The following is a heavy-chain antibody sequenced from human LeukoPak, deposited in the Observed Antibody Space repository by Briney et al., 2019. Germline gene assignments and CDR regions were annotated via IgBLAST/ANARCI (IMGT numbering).Heavy chain of an antibody. Sequence: SETLSLTCTVSGGSIRSYYWSWIRQPPGKGLEWIGYIFYTGSTNYNPSLKSRVTISVDTFKNQFSLKLTSVTAADTAVYYCARQGGSYNYGYYFDYWGQGTLVPVSS. CDR2: IFYTGST. J-gene: IGHJ4*02. CDR1: GGSIRSYY. V-gene: IGHV4-59*01. CDR3: ARQGGSYNYGYYFDY. D-gene: IGHD5-24*01.